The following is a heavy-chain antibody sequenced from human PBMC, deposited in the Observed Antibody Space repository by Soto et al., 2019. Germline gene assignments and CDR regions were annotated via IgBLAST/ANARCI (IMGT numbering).Heavy chain of an antibody. Sequence: GGSLRLSCAASGFTFSSYAMHWVRQAPGKGLEWVAVISYDGSNKYYADSVKGRFTISRDNSKNTLYLQMNSLRAEDTAVYYCARELNPTIFGVVIMFPEWGWFDPWGQGTLVTVSS. V-gene: IGHV3-30-3*01. D-gene: IGHD3-3*01. CDR2: ISYDGSNK. J-gene: IGHJ5*02. CDR1: GFTFSSYA. CDR3: ARELNPTIFGVVIMFPEWGWFDP.